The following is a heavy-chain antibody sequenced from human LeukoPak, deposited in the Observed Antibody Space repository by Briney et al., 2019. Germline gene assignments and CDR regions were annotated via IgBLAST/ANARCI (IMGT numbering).Heavy chain of an antibody. CDR3: ARDLSQGATTDTLGYFDY. CDR1: GFTFSSYS. Sequence: GGSLRLSCAASGFTFSSYSMNWVRQAPGKGLEWVSYISSSGSYIYYADSVKGRFTISRDNAQNSPYLQMNSLRADDTAVYYCARDLSQGATTDTLGYFDYWGQGARVTVSS. CDR2: ISSSGSYI. D-gene: IGHD1-1*01. J-gene: IGHJ4*02. V-gene: IGHV3-21*01.